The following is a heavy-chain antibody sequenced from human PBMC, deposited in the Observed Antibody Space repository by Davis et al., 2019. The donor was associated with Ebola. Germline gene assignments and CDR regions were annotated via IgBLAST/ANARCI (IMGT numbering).Heavy chain of an antibody. V-gene: IGHV5-51*01. CDR2: IYPGDSDT. CDR1: GYSFTSYW. D-gene: IGHD6-13*01. J-gene: IGHJ5*02. CDR3: ARRRMRDSSSWYWFDP. Sequence: GESLKISCKGSGYSFTSYWIGWVRQLPGKGLEWMGIIYPGDSDTRYSPSFQGQVTISADKSISTAYLQWSSLKASDTAMYYCARRRMRDSSSWYWFDPWGQGTLVTVSS.